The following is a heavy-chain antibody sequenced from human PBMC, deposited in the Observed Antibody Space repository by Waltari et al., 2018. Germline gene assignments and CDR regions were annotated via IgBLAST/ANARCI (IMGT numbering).Heavy chain of an antibody. CDR3: AKDGCTNGVCYREYYYYMDV. V-gene: IGHV3-23*01. D-gene: IGHD2-8*01. CDR1: GFTFSSYA. J-gene: IGHJ6*03. CDR2: ISGSGGST. Sequence: EVQLLESGGGLVQPGGSLRLSCAASGFTFSSYAMSWVRQAPGKGLEWVSAISGSGGSTYYAESVKGRFTISRDNSKNTLYLQMNSLRAEDTAVYYCAKDGCTNGVCYREYYYYMDVWGKGTTVTISS.